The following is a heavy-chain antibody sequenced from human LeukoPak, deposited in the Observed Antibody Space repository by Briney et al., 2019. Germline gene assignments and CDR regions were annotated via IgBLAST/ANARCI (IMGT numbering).Heavy chain of an antibody. J-gene: IGHJ4*02. CDR3: ARLLNYIFDF. CDR2: IKEDGSER. V-gene: IGHV3-7*01. D-gene: IGHD1-7*01. CDR1: GFTFGSYW. Sequence: PGGSLRLSCAASGFTFGSYWMNWVRQAPGKGLEWVANIKEDGSERYYADSVKGRFTISRDNAKNSLYLQMNSLRAEDTAVYYCARLLNYIFDFRGQGTLVTVSS.